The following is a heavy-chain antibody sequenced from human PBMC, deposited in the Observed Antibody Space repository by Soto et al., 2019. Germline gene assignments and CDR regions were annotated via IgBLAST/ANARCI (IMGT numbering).Heavy chain of an antibody. Sequence: EVQLLESGGDLVQPGGSLRLSCAASGFTFSIYGMTWVRQPPGKGLEWVSYITGSGGGAYYADSVKGRFTISRDNSKSTLYLQMDSLRDDDRAIYYCAREIRVAGRRNYFDYWGQGTLVTVSS. CDR2: ITGSGGGA. V-gene: IGHV3-23*01. CDR3: AREIRVAGRRNYFDY. CDR1: GFTFSIYG. D-gene: IGHD6-19*01. J-gene: IGHJ4*02.